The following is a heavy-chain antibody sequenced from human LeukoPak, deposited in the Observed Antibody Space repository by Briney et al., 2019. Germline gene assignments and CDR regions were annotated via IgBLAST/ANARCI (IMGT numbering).Heavy chain of an antibody. Sequence: GESLKISCKGSGYSFTNSWIAWVRQMPGKGLEWMGIIYPGDSDTRYSPSFQGQVTISADKSISTAYLQWSSLKASDTAMYYCAKSMTVADYGFDYRGQGTLVTVSS. CDR1: GYSFTNSW. V-gene: IGHV5-51*01. J-gene: IGHJ4*02. D-gene: IGHD6-19*01. CDR3: AKSMTVADYGFDY. CDR2: IYPGDSDT.